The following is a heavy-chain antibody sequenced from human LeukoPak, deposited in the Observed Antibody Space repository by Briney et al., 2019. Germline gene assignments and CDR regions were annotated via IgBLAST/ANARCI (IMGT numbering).Heavy chain of an antibody. CDR2: IKGDGSST. Sequence: PGGSLRLSCAASGFTFSTDWMHWVRQAPGKGLVWVSRIKGDGSSTSYADFVKGRFTISRDNAKNTLYLQINSLRADDTAVYYCARDRSPGWFDPWGQGTLVTVSS. CDR3: ARDRSPGWFDP. J-gene: IGHJ5*02. V-gene: IGHV3-74*01. CDR1: GFTFSTDW. D-gene: IGHD1-26*01.